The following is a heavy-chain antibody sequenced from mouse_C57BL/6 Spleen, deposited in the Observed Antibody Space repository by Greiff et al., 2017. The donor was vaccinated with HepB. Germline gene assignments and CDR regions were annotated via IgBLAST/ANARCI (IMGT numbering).Heavy chain of an antibody. J-gene: IGHJ2*01. CDR2: IYPRSGNT. V-gene: IGHV1-81*01. D-gene: IGHD1-1*01. CDR1: GYTFTSYG. Sequence: VQLQQSGAELARPGASVKLSCKASGYTFTSYGISWVKQRTGKGLEWIGEIYPRSGNTYYNEKFKGKATLTADKSSGTAYMELRSLTSVDSAVYFCARNYYGSSYALYYWGQGTTLTVSS. CDR3: ARNYYGSSYALYY.